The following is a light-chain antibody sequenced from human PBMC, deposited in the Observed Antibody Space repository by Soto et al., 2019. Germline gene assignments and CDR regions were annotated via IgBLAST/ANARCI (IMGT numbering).Light chain of an antibody. Sequence: QSVLTQPASVSGSPGQSITISCTGTSSDVGAYNFVSWHQQHPGKAPKLMISEVTNRPSGVSDRFSGSKSGNTASLTISGLQAEDEADYYCSSFTSRFTFVFGTGTKV. CDR2: EVT. J-gene: IGLJ1*01. CDR3: SSFTSRFTFV. V-gene: IGLV2-14*01. CDR1: SSDVGAYNF.